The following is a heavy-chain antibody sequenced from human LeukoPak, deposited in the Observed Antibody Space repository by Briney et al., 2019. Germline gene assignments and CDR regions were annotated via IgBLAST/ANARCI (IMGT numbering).Heavy chain of an antibody. V-gene: IGHV4-59*01. D-gene: IGHD6-13*01. CDR1: GGSISSYY. J-gene: IGHJ4*02. CDR3: ARVGGRVAAAGTDLYFDY. CDR2: IYYSGST. Sequence: SETLSLTCTVSGGSISSYYWSWIRQPPGKGLEWIGYIYYSGSTNYNPSLKSRVTISVDTSKNQFSLKLSSVTAADTTVYYCARVGGRVAAAGTDLYFDYWGQGTLVTVSS.